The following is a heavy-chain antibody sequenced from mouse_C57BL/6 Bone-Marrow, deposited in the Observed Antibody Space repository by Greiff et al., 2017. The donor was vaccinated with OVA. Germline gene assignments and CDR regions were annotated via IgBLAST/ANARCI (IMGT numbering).Heavy chain of an antibody. CDR1: GYTFTSYW. CDR2: IHPSDSDT. D-gene: IGHD1-2*01. V-gene: IGHV1-74*01. J-gene: IGHJ3*01. CDR3: AITRLRLEFAY. Sequence: QVQLQQPGAELVKPGASVKVSCKASGYTFTSYWMHWVKQRPGQGLEWIGRIHPSDSDTNYNQKFKGKATLTVDKSSSTAYMKLSSLTSEDSAVYYCAITRLRLEFAYWGQGTLVTVSA.